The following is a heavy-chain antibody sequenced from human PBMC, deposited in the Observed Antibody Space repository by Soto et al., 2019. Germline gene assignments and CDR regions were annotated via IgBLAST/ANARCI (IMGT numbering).Heavy chain of an antibody. CDR3: ARELRYFDRQIDWFDP. CDR2: ISAYNGNT. V-gene: IGHV1-18*04. CDR1: GYTFTSYG. J-gene: IGHJ5*02. D-gene: IGHD3-9*01. Sequence: QVQLVQSGAEVKKPGASVKVSCKASGYTFTSYGISWVRQAPGQRLEWMGWISAYNGNTNHAQKLQGRVTMTTDTSTSTAYMELRSLRSDDTAVYYCARELRYFDRQIDWFDPWGQGTLVTVSS.